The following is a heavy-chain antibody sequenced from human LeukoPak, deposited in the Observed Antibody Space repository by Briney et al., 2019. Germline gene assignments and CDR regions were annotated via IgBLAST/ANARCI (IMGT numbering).Heavy chain of an antibody. CDR2: IYSGGST. V-gene: IGHV3-53*01. D-gene: IGHD5-18*01. J-gene: IGHJ4*02. Sequence: GGSLRLSCAASGFTVSSNYMSWVRQAPGKGLEWVSVIYSGGSTYYADSVKGRFTISRDNSKNTLYLQMNSLRAEDTAVYYCARDQEYSYGHFDYWGQGTLVTVSS. CDR3: ARDQEYSYGHFDY. CDR1: GFTVSSNY.